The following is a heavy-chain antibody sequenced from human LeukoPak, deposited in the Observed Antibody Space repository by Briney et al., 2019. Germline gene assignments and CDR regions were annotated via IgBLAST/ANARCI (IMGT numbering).Heavy chain of an antibody. J-gene: IGHJ4*02. CDR1: GGSISSYY. Sequence: SETLSLTCTVSGGSISSYYWSWIRQPPGKGLEWIGYIYYSGSTNYNPSLKSRVTISVDTSKNQFSLKLSSVTAADTAVYYCAREGVTSPFDYWGQGTLVTVSS. V-gene: IGHV4-59*12. D-gene: IGHD4-11*01. CDR3: AREGVTSPFDY. CDR2: IYYSGST.